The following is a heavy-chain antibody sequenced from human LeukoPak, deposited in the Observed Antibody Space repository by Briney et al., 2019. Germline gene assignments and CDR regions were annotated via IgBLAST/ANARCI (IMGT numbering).Heavy chain of an antibody. CDR1: GFTLSRYG. Sequence: GGSLRLSCAASGFTLSRYGMNWVRQAPGKGLEWVSTIGGSGGDTHYADSVKGRFTISRDNSESTLYLQMNSLRAEDTAVYYCAKDYFGVDYWGQGTLVTVSS. V-gene: IGHV3-23*01. D-gene: IGHD3-16*01. CDR2: IGGSGGDT. J-gene: IGHJ4*02. CDR3: AKDYFGVDY.